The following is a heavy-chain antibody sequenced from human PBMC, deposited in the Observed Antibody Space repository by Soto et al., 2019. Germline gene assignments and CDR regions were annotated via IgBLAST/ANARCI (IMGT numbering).Heavy chain of an antibody. CDR1: GGTFSRYT. CDR2: IIPILDIP. Sequence: SVKVSCKASGGTFSRYTISWVRQAPGQGLEWMGRIIPILDIPNYAQNFQGRVTITADKSTSTAYMELSSLRSEDTAVYYCASEHYDILTGSRIGYFDYWGQGTLVTVSS. D-gene: IGHD3-9*01. V-gene: IGHV1-69*02. CDR3: ASEHYDILTGSRIGYFDY. J-gene: IGHJ4*02.